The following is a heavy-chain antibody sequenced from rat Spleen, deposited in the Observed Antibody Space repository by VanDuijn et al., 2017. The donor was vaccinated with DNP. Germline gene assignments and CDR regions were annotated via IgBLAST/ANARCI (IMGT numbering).Heavy chain of an antibody. CDR3: TRDSGDWYFDF. Sequence: EVQLVESGGGLVQPGRSMKLSCVASGFSFSSFAMAWVRQAPTKGLEWVASITNSGGNTYYPDSMKGRVTISRDNTKTTLYLQMDSLRSEDTATYFCTRDSGDWYFDFWGPGTMVTVSS. J-gene: IGHJ1*01. D-gene: IGHD1-1*01. V-gene: IGHV5-46*01. CDR1: GFSFSSFA. CDR2: ITNSGGNT.